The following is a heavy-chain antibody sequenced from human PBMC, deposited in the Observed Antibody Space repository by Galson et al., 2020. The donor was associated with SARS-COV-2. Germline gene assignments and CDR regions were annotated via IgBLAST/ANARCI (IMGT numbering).Heavy chain of an antibody. D-gene: IGHD6-19*01. V-gene: IGHV3-48*04. CDR2: ISSSGRTT. CDR1: GFIFRGYT. Sequence: GESLKISCEVSGFIFRGYTMNWVRQAPGKGLEWVSHISSSGRTTFYTDSVKGRFTISRDNDKSSLFLQMNGLTTEDTGVYYCARGLGSGWYDLWGQGTLVTVSS. CDR3: ARGLGSGWYDL. J-gene: IGHJ5*02.